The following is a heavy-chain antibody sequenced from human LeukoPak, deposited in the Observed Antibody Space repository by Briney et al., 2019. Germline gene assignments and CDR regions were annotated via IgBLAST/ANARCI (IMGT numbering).Heavy chain of an antibody. Sequence: SXYTFTXYYXXXVRQAPGQGLXXXXXIKPISGGTNYAQKFQGRVTMTRDTSISTAYMELSRLRSDDTAVYYCARGFYYDSSGYSLDSWGQGTLVTVSS. CDR1: XYTFTXYY. CDR3: ARGFYYDSSGYSLDS. J-gene: IGHJ4*02. CDR2: IKPISGGT. V-gene: IGHV1-2*02. D-gene: IGHD3-22*01.